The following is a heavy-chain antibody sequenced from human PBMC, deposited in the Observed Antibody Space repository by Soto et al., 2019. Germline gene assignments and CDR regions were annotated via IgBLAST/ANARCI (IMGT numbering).Heavy chain of an antibody. V-gene: IGHV5-51*01. J-gene: IGHJ3*02. CDR1: GYSFTSYW. CDR2: IYPGDSDT. Sequence: GESLKISCKGSGYSFTSYWIGWVRQMPGKGLEWMGIIYPGDSDTRYSPSFQGQVTISADKSISTAYLQWSSLKASDTAMYYCARRPLYYDILTGYYTPGAFDIWGQGTMVTV. CDR3: ARRPLYYDILTGYYTPGAFDI. D-gene: IGHD3-9*01.